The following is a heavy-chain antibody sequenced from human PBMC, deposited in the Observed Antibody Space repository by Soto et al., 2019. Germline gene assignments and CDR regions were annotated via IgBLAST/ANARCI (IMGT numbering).Heavy chain of an antibody. CDR2: ISSDGSNK. J-gene: IGHJ6*02. V-gene: IGHV3-30-3*01. D-gene: IGHD2-15*01. Sequence: AGGSLRLSCAASGFTFSSYAMHWVRQAPGKGLEWVAVISSDGSNKYYADSVKGRFTISRDNSKNTLYLQMNSLRAEDTAVYYCARMASFYCSGGSCYPTYGMDVWGQGTTVTVSS. CDR1: GFTFSSYA. CDR3: ARMASFYCSGGSCYPTYGMDV.